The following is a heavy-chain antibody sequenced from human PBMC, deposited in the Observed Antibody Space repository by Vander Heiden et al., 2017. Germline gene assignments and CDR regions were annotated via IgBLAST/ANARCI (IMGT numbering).Heavy chain of an antibody. J-gene: IGHJ4*02. CDR1: GGSVSSSSYY. Sequence: QLQLHESGPGLVKPSETLSLTCTVPGGSVSSSSYYWAWIRQPPGKGLEWIGSVYYTGSTYFNPSLESRVTISVDRSRNQFSLRLDSVTVADTALYYCARQQFATSPLDFWGQGTLVTVSS. CDR3: ARQQFATSPLDF. V-gene: IGHV4-39*01. CDR2: VYYTGST.